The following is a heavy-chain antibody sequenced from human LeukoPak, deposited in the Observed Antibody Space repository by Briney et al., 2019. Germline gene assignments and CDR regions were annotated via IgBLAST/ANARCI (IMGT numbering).Heavy chain of an antibody. CDR1: GRTLSQFS. V-gene: IGHV1-24*01. J-gene: IGHJ5*02. Sequence: ASVTVSFTFSGRTLSQFSLQWVRQGPGKGLEWMGGSDPKDKTFYAQNFQGRVTLTEFTSTDTAYMELSSLIFEDTAVYYCAIRRLAVASAPFDHWGQGTLVTVSS. CDR2: SDPKDKT. D-gene: IGHD3-16*01. CDR3: AIRRLAVASAPFDH.